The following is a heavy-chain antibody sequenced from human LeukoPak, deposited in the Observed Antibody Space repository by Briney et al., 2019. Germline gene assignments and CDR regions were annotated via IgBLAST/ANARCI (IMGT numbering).Heavy chain of an antibody. D-gene: IGHD2-15*01. CDR2: ISGSGGST. J-gene: IGHJ6*02. CDR1: GFTFSSYA. Sequence: PGGSLRLSCAASGFTFSSYAMSWVRQAPGKGLEWVSLISGSGGSTYYADPVKGRFTISRDNSKNTLYLQMNSLRVEDTAGYYCAKSPVPYCSGGSCYGMDVWGQGTTVTVSS. CDR3: AKSPVPYCSGGSCYGMDV. V-gene: IGHV3-23*01.